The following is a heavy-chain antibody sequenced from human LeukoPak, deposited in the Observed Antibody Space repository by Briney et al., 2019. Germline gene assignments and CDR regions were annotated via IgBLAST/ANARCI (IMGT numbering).Heavy chain of an antibody. CDR3: ARVLSSGEFDY. V-gene: IGHV1-8*01. Sequence: GASVKVSCKASGYTFTSYDINWVRQATAQGLEWMGWMNPNSGNTGYAQEFQGRVTMTRNTSISTAYMELSSLRSEDTAVYYCARVLSSGEFDYWGQGTLVTVSS. CDR2: MNPNSGNT. CDR1: GYTFTSYD. D-gene: IGHD7-27*01. J-gene: IGHJ4*02.